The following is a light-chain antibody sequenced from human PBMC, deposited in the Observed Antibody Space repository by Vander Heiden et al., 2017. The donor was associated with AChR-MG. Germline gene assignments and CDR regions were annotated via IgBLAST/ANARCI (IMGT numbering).Light chain of an antibody. V-gene: IGKV2-28*01. Sequence: DIVVTQSPLYLPVTPGVPASISCRSSQSILHSSGDVYLDCYPQTPGPSPQLLIDLGSNRASGVPDRFSGSGSGTDVTLKISRVEAEDVGGYFWMQALETAPSFGQGTKLEIK. J-gene: IGKJ2*01. CDR1: QSILHSSGDVY. CDR3: MQALETAPS. CDR2: LGS.